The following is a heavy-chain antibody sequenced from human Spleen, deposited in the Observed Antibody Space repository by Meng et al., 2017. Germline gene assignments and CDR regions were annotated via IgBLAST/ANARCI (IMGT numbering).Heavy chain of an antibody. J-gene: IGHJ4*02. V-gene: IGHV4-34*01. CDR3: ARGPTTMAHDFDY. Sequence: QVQLQLWVAGLLQPSETLSLTCVVSGGSFSDYYWSWIRQPPGKGLEWIGEINHSGSTNYNPSLESRATISVDTSQNNLSLKLSSVTAADSAVYYCARGPTTMAHDFDYWGQGTLVTVSS. D-gene: IGHD4-11*01. CDR2: INHSGST. CDR1: GGSFSDYY.